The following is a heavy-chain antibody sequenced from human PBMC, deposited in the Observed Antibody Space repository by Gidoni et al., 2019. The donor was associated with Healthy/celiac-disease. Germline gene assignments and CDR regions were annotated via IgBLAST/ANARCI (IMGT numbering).Heavy chain of an antibody. Sequence: QVQLVESGGGVVQPGRSLRLSCAASGFTFSSYGMHWVRQAPGKGLEWVAVISYDGSNKYYADSVKGRFTISRDNSKNTLYLQMNSLRAEDTAVYYCAKDLRIAAAGMDYWGQGTLVTVSS. CDR3: AKDLRIAAAGMDY. V-gene: IGHV3-30*18. CDR2: ISYDGSNK. D-gene: IGHD6-13*01. CDR1: GFTFSSYG. J-gene: IGHJ4*02.